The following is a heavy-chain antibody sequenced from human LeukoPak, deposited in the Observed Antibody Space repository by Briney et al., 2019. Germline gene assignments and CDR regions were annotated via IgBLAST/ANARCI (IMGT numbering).Heavy chain of an antibody. CDR3: AKLTTGWFEDF. D-gene: IGHD6-19*01. J-gene: IGHJ4*02. CDR1: GFSLTTYA. CDR2: IRASDGST. V-gene: IGHV3-23*01. Sequence: GGSLRLSCAASGFSLTTYAMTWVRQAPGKGLEWVSAIRASDGSTFYADSVKGRFTISRDSSKNTLYLQRNDLRDGDTAVYYCAKLTTGWFEDFWGQGTLVTVSS.